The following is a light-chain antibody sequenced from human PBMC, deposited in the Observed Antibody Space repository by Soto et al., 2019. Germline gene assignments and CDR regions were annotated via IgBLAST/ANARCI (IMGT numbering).Light chain of an antibody. CDR3: HQYDSDRT. J-gene: IGKJ1*01. CDR1: QNIGKW. Sequence: QLTQSPSTLSASVGDRVTITCRASQNIGKWLAWYQQKPGKAPNLLISDASRLESGVPSRFRGRGSGTNFTLAISSLQPDDFATYYCHQYDSDRTFGQGTKGDLK. CDR2: DAS. V-gene: IGKV1-5*01.